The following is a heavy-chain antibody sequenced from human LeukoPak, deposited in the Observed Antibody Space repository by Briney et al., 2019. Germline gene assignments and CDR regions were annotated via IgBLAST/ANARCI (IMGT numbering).Heavy chain of an antibody. D-gene: IGHD3-22*01. J-gene: IGHJ4*02. V-gene: IGHV4-59*11. CDR2: IYYSGST. Sequence: PSETLSLTCTVSGGSISSHYWSWIRQPPGKGLEWIGYIYYSGSTNYNPSLKSRVTISVDTSKNQFSLKLSSATAADTAVYYCARESENYYDSSGYSLYYFGYWGQGTLVTVSS. CDR3: ARESENYYDSSGYSLYYFGY. CDR1: GGSISSHY.